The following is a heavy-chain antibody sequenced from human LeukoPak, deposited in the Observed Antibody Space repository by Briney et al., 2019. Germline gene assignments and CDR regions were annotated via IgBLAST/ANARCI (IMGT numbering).Heavy chain of an antibody. J-gene: IGHJ3*02. Sequence: ASVKVSCKASGYTFTSYGISWVRQAPGQGLEWMGWISAYSGNTNYAQKLQGRVTMTTDTSTSTAYMELRSLRSDDTAVYYCARVAFGWSSHAFDIWGQGTMVTVSS. CDR3: ARVAFGWSSHAFDI. V-gene: IGHV1-18*01. CDR2: ISAYSGNT. D-gene: IGHD2-15*01. CDR1: GYTFTSYG.